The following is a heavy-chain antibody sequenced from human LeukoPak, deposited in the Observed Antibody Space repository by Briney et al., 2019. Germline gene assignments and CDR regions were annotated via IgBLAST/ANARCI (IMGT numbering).Heavy chain of an antibody. Sequence: SQTLSLTCAISGDSVSSNSAAWGWIRQSQSRDLQWLGRTYYRSGWYNDYALSVESRITINPDTSKNQVSLQLTSVPPEDTAVYYCSRELAWGPTNFWGQGTLVTVSS. D-gene: IGHD7-27*01. CDR3: SRELAWGPTNF. CDR1: GDSVSSNSAA. V-gene: IGHV6-1*01. J-gene: IGHJ4*02. CDR2: TYYRSGWYN.